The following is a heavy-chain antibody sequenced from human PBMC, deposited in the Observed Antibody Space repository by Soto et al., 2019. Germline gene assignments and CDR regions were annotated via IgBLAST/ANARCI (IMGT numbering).Heavy chain of an antibody. D-gene: IGHD2-21*02. J-gene: IGHJ4*02. CDR2: ISYDGSNK. CDR1: GFTFSSYA. CDR3: ARENGGDLDY. Sequence: QVQLVESGGGVVQPGRSLRLSCAASGFTFSSYAMHWVRQAPGKGLEWMAVISYDGSNKYYADSVKGRFTISRDNSKNTLYLQMNSLRAEDTAVYYCARENGGDLDYWGQGTLVTVSS. V-gene: IGHV3-30-3*01.